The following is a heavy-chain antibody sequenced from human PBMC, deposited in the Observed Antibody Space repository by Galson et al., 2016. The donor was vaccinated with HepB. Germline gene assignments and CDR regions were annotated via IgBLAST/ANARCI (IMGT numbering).Heavy chain of an antibody. J-gene: IGHJ1*01. CDR3: ARASPGLDL. CDR2: ISTNSGAK. CDR1: GFDFRSFS. Sequence: SLRLSCAASGFDFRSFSMNWVRQAPGKGLEWLAYISTNSGAKFYADSVKGRVTISRDNAKNSLLLEMNNLRADDTAIYYCARASPGLDLWGQGTLVTVSS. V-gene: IGHV3-48*04. D-gene: IGHD3/OR15-3a*01.